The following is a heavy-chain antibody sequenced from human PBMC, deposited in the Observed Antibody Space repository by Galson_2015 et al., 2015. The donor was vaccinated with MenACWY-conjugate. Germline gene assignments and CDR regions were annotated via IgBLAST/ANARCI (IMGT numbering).Heavy chain of an antibody. CDR2: ISPGDSNT. D-gene: IGHD1-26*01. Sequence: SGAEVTQPGESLQISCKGSGYRFSTYWIAWVRQLPGKGLEWMGLISPGDSNTRYSPAFHGQVTISADKSISTAYLQLHSLQASDTAMYYCARHPPGGRGMDVWGQGTTVTVSS. CDR1: GYRFSTYW. J-gene: IGHJ6*02. V-gene: IGHV5-51*01. CDR3: ARHPPGGRGMDV.